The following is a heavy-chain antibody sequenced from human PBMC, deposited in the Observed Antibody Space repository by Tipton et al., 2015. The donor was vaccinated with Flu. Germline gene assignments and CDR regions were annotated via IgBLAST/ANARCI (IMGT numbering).Heavy chain of an antibody. Sequence: LRLSCTASGFTFSNHWMHWIRQSPGKGLEWIGTIYHSGTTYYNPSLESRVTMSVDTSKNQFYLTLDSVTAADTAVYYCARRGGGSGTYYKGYIDYWGQGTLVTVSS. CDR3: ARRGGGSGTYYKGYIDY. CDR1: GFTFSNHW. V-gene: IGHV4-38-2*02. D-gene: IGHD3-10*01. J-gene: IGHJ4*02. CDR2: IYHSGTT.